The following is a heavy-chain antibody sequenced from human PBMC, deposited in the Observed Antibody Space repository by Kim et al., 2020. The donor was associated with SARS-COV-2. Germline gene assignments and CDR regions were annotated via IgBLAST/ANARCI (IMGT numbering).Heavy chain of an antibody. CDR3: AKERATIEGNDAFDN. Sequence: GGSLRLSCAASGFTFSSYGMHWVRQAPGKGLEWVAVISYDGSNKYYADSVKGRFTISRDNSKNTLYLQMNSLRAEDTAVYYCAKERATIEGNDAFDNW. J-gene: IGHJ3*02. D-gene: IGHD5-12*01. V-gene: IGHV3-30*18. CDR2: ISYDGSNK. CDR1: GFTFSSYG.